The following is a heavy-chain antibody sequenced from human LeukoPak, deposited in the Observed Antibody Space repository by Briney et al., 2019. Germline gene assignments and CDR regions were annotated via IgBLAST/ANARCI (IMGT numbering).Heavy chain of an antibody. CDR1: GGSISSYY. CDR3: ARSRPGIAAAGRVPWFDP. V-gene: IGHV4-59*01. D-gene: IGHD6-13*01. CDR2: IYYSGST. Sequence: SETLSLTCTVCGGSISSYYWSWLRQPPGRGLEWIGYIYYSGSTNYNPSLKSRVTISVDTSKNQFSLKLSSVTAADTAVYYCARSRPGIAAAGRVPWFDPWGQGTLVTVSS. J-gene: IGHJ5*02.